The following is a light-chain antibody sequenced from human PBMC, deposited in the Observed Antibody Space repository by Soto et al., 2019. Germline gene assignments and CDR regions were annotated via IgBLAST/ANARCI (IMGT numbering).Light chain of an antibody. Sequence: DIQMTQSPSTLSASVGDRVTITCRASQSISSWLAWYQQKPGKAPKLLIYDASSLESGVPSRFSGSGSGTEFTLTISSLQPDDFATYHCQQSLTFGGGTKVEIK. CDR2: DAS. CDR3: QQSLT. V-gene: IGKV1-5*01. J-gene: IGKJ4*01. CDR1: QSISSW.